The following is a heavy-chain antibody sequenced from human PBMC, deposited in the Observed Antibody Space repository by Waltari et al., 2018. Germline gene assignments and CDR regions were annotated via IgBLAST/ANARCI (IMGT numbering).Heavy chain of an antibody. V-gene: IGHV4-59*01. CDR1: GGSISSYY. CDR2: IYYSGST. J-gene: IGHJ4*02. CDR3: ARGPLYCSGGSCYLLDYYFDY. Sequence: QVQLQESGPGLVKPSETLSLTCTVSGGSISSYYWSWIRPPPGKGLEWIGYIYYSGSTNYNPSLKSRVTISVDTSKNQFSLKLSSVTAADTAVYYCARGPLYCSGGSCYLLDYYFDYWGQGTLVTVSS. D-gene: IGHD2-15*01.